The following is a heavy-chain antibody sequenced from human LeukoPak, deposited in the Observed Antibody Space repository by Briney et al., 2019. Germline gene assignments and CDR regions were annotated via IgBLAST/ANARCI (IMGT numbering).Heavy chain of an antibody. V-gene: IGHV1-46*01. CDR3: ARESMIARERKFDF. D-gene: IGHD3-16*01. CDR2: INPSGGST. Sequence: ASVKGSCKASGYPLTTYYMHWVRQAPGQGLEWVGIINPSGGSTNYAQKFQGRVTMTRDTSTSAVYMELSSLRSEDTAVYYCARESMIARERKFDFWGQGTLVTVSS. J-gene: IGHJ4*02. CDR1: GYPLTTYY.